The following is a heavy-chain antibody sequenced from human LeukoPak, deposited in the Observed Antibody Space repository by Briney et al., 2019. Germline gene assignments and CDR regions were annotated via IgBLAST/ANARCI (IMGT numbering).Heavy chain of an antibody. CDR2: ISAYIGTT. Sequence: VASVKVSCKASGYTFTSYGISWVRQAPGQGLEWMGWISAYIGTTNYAQKLQGRVTMTTDTATSTAYMELRSLRSDDTAVYYCARDRGVIFCVVVYCYMDVWGKGTTVTVSS. V-gene: IGHV1-18*01. CDR1: GYTFTSYG. J-gene: IGHJ6*03. D-gene: IGHD3-22*01. CDR3: ARDRGVIFCVVVYCYMDV.